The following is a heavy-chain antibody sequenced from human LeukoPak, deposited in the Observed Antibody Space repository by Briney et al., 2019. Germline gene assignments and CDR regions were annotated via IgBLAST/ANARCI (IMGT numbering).Heavy chain of an antibody. CDR2: TSYDGTNK. CDR1: GFNFRDSA. Sequence: GGSLRLSFAASGFNFRDSAMHWVRQPPGKGLEGVAVTSYDGTNKYYADSVKGRFTISRDNSKNTLYLQMNSLTLEDTAVYYCAADYGDYLSPSDWGQGTLVTVSS. D-gene: IGHD4-17*01. CDR3: AADYGDYLSPSD. J-gene: IGHJ4*02. V-gene: IGHV3-30*04.